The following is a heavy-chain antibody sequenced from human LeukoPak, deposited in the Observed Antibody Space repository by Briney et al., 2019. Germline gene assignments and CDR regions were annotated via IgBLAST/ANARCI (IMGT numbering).Heavy chain of an antibody. D-gene: IGHD4-17*01. V-gene: IGHV3-23*01. CDR2: IGDSGGST. Sequence: GGSLRPSCAASGFTFSTYGMNWVRQAPGKGLEWVSGIGDSGGSTYYADSVKGRFTISRDNSKNTLYLQMNSLRAEDTAVYYCAKGGSLTTVTHFDYWGQGTLVTVSS. CDR3: AKGGSLTTVTHFDY. J-gene: IGHJ4*02. CDR1: GFTFSTYG.